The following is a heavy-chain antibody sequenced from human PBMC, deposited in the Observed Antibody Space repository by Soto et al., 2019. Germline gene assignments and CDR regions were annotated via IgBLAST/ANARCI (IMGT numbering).Heavy chain of an antibody. CDR3: ARERHGSSGYYRNNWFDP. J-gene: IGHJ5*02. CDR2: IYYSGST. CDR1: GGSISSGGYY. V-gene: IGHV4-31*03. D-gene: IGHD3-22*01. Sequence: SETLSLTCTVSGGSISSGGYYWSWIRQHPGKGLEWIGYIYYSGSTYYNPSLKSRVTISVDTSKNQFSLKLSSVTAADTAVYYCARERHGSSGYYRNNWFDPWGQGTLVTVSS.